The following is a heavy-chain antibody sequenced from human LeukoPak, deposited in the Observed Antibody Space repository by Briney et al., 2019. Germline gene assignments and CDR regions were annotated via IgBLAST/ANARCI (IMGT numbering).Heavy chain of an antibody. J-gene: IGHJ5*02. CDR3: ARAQDYTLAPFDP. V-gene: IGHV4-34*01. D-gene: IGHD4-11*01. CDR2: INHSGST. CDR1: GGSFSGYY. Sequence: KSSETLSLTCAVYGGSFSGYYWSRIRQPPGKGLEWIGEINHSGSTNYNPSLKSRVTISVDTSKNQFSLKLSSVTAADTAVYYCARAQDYTLAPFDPWGQGTLVTVSS.